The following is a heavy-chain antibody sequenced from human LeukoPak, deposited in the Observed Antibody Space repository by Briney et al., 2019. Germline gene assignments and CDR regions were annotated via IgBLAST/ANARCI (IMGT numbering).Heavy chain of an antibody. J-gene: IGHJ1*01. CDR2: INSDGSST. V-gene: IGHV3-74*01. D-gene: IGHD6-13*01. CDR1: GFTFSSYW. CDR3: TTPAAGPGAEYSRH. Sequence: PGGSLRLSCAASGFTFSSYWMHWVRQAPGKGLVWVSRINSDGSSTSYADSVKGRFTISRDNAKNSLYLQLHGLRAEDTAVYYCTTPAAGPGAEYSRHWGQGTLVTVSP.